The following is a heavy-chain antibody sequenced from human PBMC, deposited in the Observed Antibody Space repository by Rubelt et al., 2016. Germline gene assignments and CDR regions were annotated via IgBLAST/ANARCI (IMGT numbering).Heavy chain of an antibody. Sequence: SWGGVVQPGRSLRLSCAASGFTFSSYGMHWVRQAPGKGLEWVAVISYDGSNKYYADSVKGRFTISRDNSKNTLYLPMNSLRAEDTAVYYCAKDLSSGWYPGDFDYWGQGTLVTVSS. D-gene: IGHD6-19*01. CDR1: GFTFSSYG. J-gene: IGHJ4*02. CDR2: ISYDGSNK. V-gene: IGHV3-30*18. CDR3: AKDLSSGWYPGDFDY.